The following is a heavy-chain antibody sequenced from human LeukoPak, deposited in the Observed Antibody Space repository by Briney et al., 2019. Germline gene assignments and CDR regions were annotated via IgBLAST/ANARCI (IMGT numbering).Heavy chain of an antibody. V-gene: IGHV4-59*08. J-gene: IGHJ5*02. CDR2: IYYSGST. CDR3: ARRRIGYSVWFDP. CDR1: GGSISSYY. D-gene: IGHD5-18*01. Sequence: SETLSLTCTVSGGSISSYYWSWIRQPPGKGLEWIGYIYYSGSTNYNPSLKSRVTISVDTSKNQFSLKLSSVTAADTAVYYCARRRIGYSVWFDPWGQGTLVTVSS.